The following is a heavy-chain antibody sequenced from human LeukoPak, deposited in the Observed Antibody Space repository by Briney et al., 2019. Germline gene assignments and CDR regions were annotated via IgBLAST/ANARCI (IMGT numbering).Heavy chain of an antibody. D-gene: IGHD2/OR15-2a*01. CDR2: IYYSGMT. Sequence: SETLSLTCAVYGGSFSGYYWSWIRQPPGKGLEWIGYIYYSGMTYYNPSLQSRFTISVDTSKNEFSLKVKSVTTADTAVYYCARVESTTATSTTISTWFDPWGPGTLVTVSP. CDR1: GGSFSGYY. J-gene: IGHJ5*02. CDR3: ARVESTTATSTTISTWFDP. V-gene: IGHV4-34*01.